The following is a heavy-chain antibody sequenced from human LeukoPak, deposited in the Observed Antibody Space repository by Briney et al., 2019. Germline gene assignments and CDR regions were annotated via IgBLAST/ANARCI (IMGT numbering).Heavy chain of an antibody. CDR3: AKDTIWNYYYYYMDV. J-gene: IGHJ6*03. CDR2: IYSGGST. V-gene: IGHV3-53*01. Sequence: PGGSLRLSCAASGFTVGSNYMSWVRQAPGKGLEWVSVIYSGGSTYYADSVKGRFTISRDNSKNTLYLQMNSLRAEDTAVYYCAKDTIWNYYYYYMDVWGKGTTVTVSS. D-gene: IGHD2-2*01. CDR1: GFTVGSNY.